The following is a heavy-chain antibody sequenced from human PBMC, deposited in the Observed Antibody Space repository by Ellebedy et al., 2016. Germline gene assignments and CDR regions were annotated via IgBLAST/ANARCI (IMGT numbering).Heavy chain of an antibody. D-gene: IGHD4-17*01. CDR2: IYYSGST. J-gene: IGHJ5*02. CDR3: ARGPGYGDYGWFDP. CDR1: GGSISSGGYY. V-gene: IGHV4-31*03. Sequence: SETLSLXCTVSGGSISSGGYYWSWIRQHPGKGLEWIGYIYYSGSTYYNPSLKSRVTISVDTSKNQFSLKLSSVTAADTAVYYCARGPGYGDYGWFDPWGQGTLVTVSS.